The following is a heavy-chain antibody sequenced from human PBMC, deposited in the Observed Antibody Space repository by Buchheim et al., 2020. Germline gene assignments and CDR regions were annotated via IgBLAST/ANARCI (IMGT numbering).Heavy chain of an antibody. Sequence: QVQLVQSGPDIKKPGASMKVSCTASGFIFTDHYLHWIRQAPGQGLEWVGWIKPDTGVTNYALKFQGRVTLATDTSISTLYIELNRLTSDDTAIYYCARDFDWGPDYWGQGTL. CDR3: ARDFDWGPDY. V-gene: IGHV1-2*02. CDR1: GFIFTDHY. J-gene: IGHJ4*02. CDR2: IKPDTGVT. D-gene: IGHD3-9*01.